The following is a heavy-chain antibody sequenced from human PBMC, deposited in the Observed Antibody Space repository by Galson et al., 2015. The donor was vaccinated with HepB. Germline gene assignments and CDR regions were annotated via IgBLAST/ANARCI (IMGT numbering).Heavy chain of an antibody. CDR2: IYYSGST. CDR3: ARARYCSGGSCYSRDYYYYGMDV. D-gene: IGHD2-15*01. Sequence: LSLTCTVSGGSISSYYWSWIRPPPGKGLEWIGYIYYSGSTNYNPSLKSRVTISVDTSKNQFSLKLSSVTAADTAVYYCARARYCSGGSCYSRDYYYYGMDVWVQGTTVTVSS. CDR1: GGSISSYY. J-gene: IGHJ6*02. V-gene: IGHV4-59*01.